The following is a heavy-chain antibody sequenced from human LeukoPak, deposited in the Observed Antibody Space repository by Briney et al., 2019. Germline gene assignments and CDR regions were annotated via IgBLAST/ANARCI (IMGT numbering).Heavy chain of an antibody. CDR2: IYYSGST. V-gene: IGHV4-39*01. D-gene: IGHD3-9*01. CDR1: GGSISSSSYY. CDR3: ADTRGPIDP. J-gene: IGHJ5*02. Sequence: SETLSLTCTVFGGSISSSSYYWGWMRQPPGKGLEWIGSIYYSGSTYYNPCLKSRATISVDTSKNQFSLKLRSVTAADAAVYYCADTRGPIDPWGQGTLVTVSS.